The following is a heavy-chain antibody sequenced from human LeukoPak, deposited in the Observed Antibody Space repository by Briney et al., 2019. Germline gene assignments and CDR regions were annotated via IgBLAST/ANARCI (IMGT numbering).Heavy chain of an antibody. V-gene: IGHV3-48*03. CDR1: GFTFSSHE. J-gene: IGHJ2*01. Sequence: GGSLRLSCAASGFTFSSHEMNWVRQAPGKGLEWVSYISGSGSTVYYADSVKGRFTISRDNAKNSLYLQMNSLRVEDTAVYYCARGALSNWYFDVWGRGTLVTVSS. D-gene: IGHD6-6*01. CDR2: ISGSGSTV. CDR3: ARGALSNWYFDV.